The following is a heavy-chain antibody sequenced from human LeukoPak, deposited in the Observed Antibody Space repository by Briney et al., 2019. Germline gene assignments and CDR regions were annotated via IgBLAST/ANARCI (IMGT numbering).Heavy chain of an antibody. V-gene: IGHV1-69*01. CDR2: IIPIFGTA. CDR1: GGTFSSYA. D-gene: IGHD3-22*01. J-gene: IGHJ4*02. Sequence: SVKVSCKASGGTFSSYAISWVRQAPGQGLEWMGGIIPIFGTANYAQKFQGRVTITADESTSTAYMELSSLRSEDTAVYYCARGAYDSSGYYLFDYWGQGTLSPSPQ. CDR3: ARGAYDSSGYYLFDY.